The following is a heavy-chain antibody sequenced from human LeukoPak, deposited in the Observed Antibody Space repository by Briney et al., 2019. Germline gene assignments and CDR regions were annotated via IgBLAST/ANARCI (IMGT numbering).Heavy chain of an antibody. D-gene: IGHD3-10*01. CDR1: GFTFSSYA. Sequence: PGGSLRLSCAASGFTFSSYAMSWVRQAPGKGLEWVSAISGSGGSTYYADSVKGRFTISRDNAKNSLYLQMNSLRAEDTAVYYCARDLKLLFQPSITMVRGAGFQHWGQGTLVTVSS. V-gene: IGHV3-23*01. J-gene: IGHJ1*01. CDR3: ARDLKLLFQPSITMVRGAGFQH. CDR2: ISGSGGST.